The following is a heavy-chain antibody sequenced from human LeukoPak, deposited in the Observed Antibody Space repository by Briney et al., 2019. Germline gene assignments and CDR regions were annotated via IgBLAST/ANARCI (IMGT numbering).Heavy chain of an antibody. Sequence: EASVKFSCKASGLTFSSYGISWVRHAPGQGLEWMGGIIPSFGTANYAQKFKGRVTITMDDSTSTAYMELSSLRSEDTAVYYCARSRLGYFLLRTLLYFDYWGHGTLVTVSS. D-gene: IGHD2/OR15-2a*01. CDR3: ARSRLGYFLLRTLLYFDY. V-gene: IGHV1-69*05. J-gene: IGHJ4*01. CDR1: GLTFSSYG. CDR2: IIPSFGTA.